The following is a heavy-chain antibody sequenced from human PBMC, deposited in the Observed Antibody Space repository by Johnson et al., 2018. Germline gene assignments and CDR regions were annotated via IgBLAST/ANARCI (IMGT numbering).Heavy chain of an antibody. CDR1: GFTFDDYA. CDR3: AKAASPAVAGDDDAFDI. Sequence: EVQLVESGGGLVQPGRSLRLSCAASGFTFDDYAMHWVRQAPGKGLEWVSGLSWNSGSIGYADSVKGRFTISRDNANNSLYLQMNSLRAEDTALYYCAKAASPAVAGDDDAFDIWGQGTMVTVSS. V-gene: IGHV3-9*01. CDR2: LSWNSGSI. J-gene: IGHJ3*02. D-gene: IGHD6-19*01.